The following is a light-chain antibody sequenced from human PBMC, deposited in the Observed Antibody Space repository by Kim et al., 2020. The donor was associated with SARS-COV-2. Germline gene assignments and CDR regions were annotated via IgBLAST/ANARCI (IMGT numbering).Light chain of an antibody. J-gene: IGKJ2*01. CDR3: HQYGNSPRT. Sequence: EIVLTQSPGTLSVSPGERTTLSCRASQSVNNNYLAWYHQKPGQAPRLLIYDASSRATGIPDKYSGSGSGTDFTLTISRLEPEDFAVYYCHQYGNSPRTFGQGTKLEI. CDR2: DAS. V-gene: IGKV3-20*01. CDR1: QSVNNNY.